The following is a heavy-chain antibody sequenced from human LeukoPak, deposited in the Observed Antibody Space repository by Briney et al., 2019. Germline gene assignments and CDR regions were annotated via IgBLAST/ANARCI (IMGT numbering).Heavy chain of an antibody. CDR3: ARDAPVVRGVIIAFDY. J-gene: IGHJ4*02. Sequence: ASVKVSCKASGYTFTSYYMHWVRQAPGQGLEWMGIINPSGGGTSYAQKFQGRVTMTRDTSTSTVYMELSSLRSEDTAVYYCARDAPVVRGVIIAFDYWGQGTLVTVSS. V-gene: IGHV1-46*01. CDR2: INPSGGGT. CDR1: GYTFTSYY. D-gene: IGHD3-10*01.